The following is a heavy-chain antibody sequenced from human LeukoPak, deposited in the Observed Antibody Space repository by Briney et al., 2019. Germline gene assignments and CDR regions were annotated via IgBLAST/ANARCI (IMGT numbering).Heavy chain of an antibody. CDR1: GFMFSDSW. J-gene: IGHJ4*02. Sequence: PGGSLRLSCAASGFMFSDSWMHWVRRAPGRGLEWVSRIKSDGSYTDHVDSVRGRFTISRDNAKNTLYLQMNSLRAEDTAVYYCAKEYCSNSVCHSLDYWGQGTLVTVSS. V-gene: IGHV3-74*01. CDR2: IKSDGSYT. CDR3: AKEYCSNSVCHSLDY. D-gene: IGHD2-8*01.